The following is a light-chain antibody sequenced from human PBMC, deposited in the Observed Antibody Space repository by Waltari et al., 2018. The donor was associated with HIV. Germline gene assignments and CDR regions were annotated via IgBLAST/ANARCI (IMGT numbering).Light chain of an antibody. J-gene: IGLJ2*01. CDR1: NIGGES. V-gene: IGLV3-21*04. CDR3: QLWDSRGNHVV. Sequence: SFVLTQSPSMSVAPGEPARIACGGNNIGGESVHWYQQKPGQAPVLVMYDDSDRPSGIPERFSGSNSKNTATLTISRVEAGDEADYYCQLWDSRGNHVVFGGGTKLTVL. CDR2: DDS.